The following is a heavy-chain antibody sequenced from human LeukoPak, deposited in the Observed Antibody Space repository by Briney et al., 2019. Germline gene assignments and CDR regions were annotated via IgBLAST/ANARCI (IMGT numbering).Heavy chain of an antibody. V-gene: IGHV3-23*01. J-gene: IGHJ6*03. CDR2: IGGSGGST. D-gene: IGHD3-16*01. Sequence: GGSLRLSCAASGFTFSNYAMSWVRQAPGKGLEWVSVIGGSGGSTYYADSVKGRFTISRDNSKNTLYLQMGSLRAEDMAVYYCAKCFRGYYYMDVWGKGTTVTISS. CDR1: GFTFSNYA. CDR3: AKCFRGYYYMDV.